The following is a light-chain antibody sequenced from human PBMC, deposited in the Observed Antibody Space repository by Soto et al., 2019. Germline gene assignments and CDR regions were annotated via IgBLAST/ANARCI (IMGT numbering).Light chain of an antibody. J-gene: IGKJ1*01. V-gene: IGKV3-20*01. CDR3: QHDGRSVPWT. CDR1: ESVTSNY. Sequence: EVVLTQSPGTVSLSPGERATLSCRASESVTSNYLAWYQQKPGQAPRLRIYAASSRASGIPDRFSGSGSGTDFTLSISRGESEYFAVYYCQHDGRSVPWTFGQGTKVEIK. CDR2: AAS.